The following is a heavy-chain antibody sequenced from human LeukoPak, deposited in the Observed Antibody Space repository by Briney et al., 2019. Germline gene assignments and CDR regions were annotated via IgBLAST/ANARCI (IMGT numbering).Heavy chain of an antibody. D-gene: IGHD5-18*01. CDR2: FDPEDGET. V-gene: IGHV1-24*01. CDR1: GYTLTELS. CDR3: ATSDTAMLIFDY. Sequence: GASVKVSCKVSGYTLTELSMHWMRQAPGKGLEWMGGFDPEDGETIYAQKFQGRVTMTEDTSTDTAYMELSSLRSEDTAVYYCATSDTAMLIFDYWGQGTLVTVSS. J-gene: IGHJ4*02.